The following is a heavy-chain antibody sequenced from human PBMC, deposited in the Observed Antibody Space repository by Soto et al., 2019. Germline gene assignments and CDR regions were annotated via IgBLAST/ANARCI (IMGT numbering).Heavy chain of an antibody. Sequence: ASVKVSCKASGGTFSSYAISWVRQAPGQGLEWMGGIIPIFGTANYAQKFQGRVTITADEPTSTAYMELSSLRSEDTAVYYCARDHTVVAATSWFDPWGQGTLVTVSS. CDR2: IIPIFGTA. CDR1: GGTFSSYA. D-gene: IGHD2-15*01. J-gene: IGHJ5*02. V-gene: IGHV1-69*13. CDR3: ARDHTVVAATSWFDP.